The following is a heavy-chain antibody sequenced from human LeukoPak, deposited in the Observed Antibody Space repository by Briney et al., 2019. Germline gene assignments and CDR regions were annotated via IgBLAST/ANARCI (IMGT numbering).Heavy chain of an antibody. D-gene: IGHD6-13*01. J-gene: IGHJ4*02. V-gene: IGHV4-59*01. Sequence: SETLSLTCIVSGGSISSYYWSWIRQPPGKGLEWIGYIYYSGSTNYSPSLKSRVTISVDTSKNQFSLKLSSVTAADTAVYYCARGLMMAVAGRGEFHYWGQGTLVTVSS. CDR1: GGSISSYY. CDR3: ARGLMMAVAGRGEFHY. CDR2: IYYSGST.